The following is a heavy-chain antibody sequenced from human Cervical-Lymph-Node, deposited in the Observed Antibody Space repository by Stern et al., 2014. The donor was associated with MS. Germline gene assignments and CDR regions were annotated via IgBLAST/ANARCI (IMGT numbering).Heavy chain of an antibody. V-gene: IGHV2-5*02. Sequence: QVPLRESGPTLVTPTQTLTLACTFSGFSLTTNGVSVGWIRQSPGKALECLALIYWDDATRYSPSLKNRLTITKDTSKNQVLLTMTNVEPVDTATYYCAHRDDWHLDFAYWGQGIPVTVSS. CDR1: GFSLTTNGVS. D-gene: IGHD3-9*01. CDR2: IYWDDAT. J-gene: IGHJ4*02. CDR3: AHRDDWHLDFAY.